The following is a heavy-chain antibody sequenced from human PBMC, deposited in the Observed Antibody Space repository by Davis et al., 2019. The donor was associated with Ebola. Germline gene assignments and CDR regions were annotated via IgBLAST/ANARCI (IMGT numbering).Heavy chain of an antibody. CDR2: ISGSGGST. V-gene: IGHV3-23*01. D-gene: IGHD3-3*01. CDR3: AKDLVLLRFLEWLYGMDV. J-gene: IGHJ6*02. Sequence: PGGSLRLSFPPSPFSFLRYAMSWVRQAPGKGLEWVSAISGSGGSTYYADSVKGRFTISRDNSKNTLYLQMNSLRAEDTAVYYCAKDLVLLRFLEWLYGMDVWGQGTTVTVSS. CDR1: PFSFLRYA.